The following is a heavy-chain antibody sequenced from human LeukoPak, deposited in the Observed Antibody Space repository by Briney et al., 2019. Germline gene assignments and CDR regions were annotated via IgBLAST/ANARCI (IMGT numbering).Heavy chain of an antibody. D-gene: IGHD2-2*01. V-gene: IGHV7-4-1*02. CDR3: ARQGPGYCSSTSCYGVGY. CDR1: GYTFTSYG. J-gene: IGHJ4*02. Sequence: ASVKVSCKASGYTFTSYGISWVRQAPGQGLEWMGWINTNTGNPTFAQGSTGRFVFSLDTSVSTAYLQISSLKAEDTAVYYCARQGPGYCSSTSCYGVGYWGQGTLVTVSS. CDR2: INTNTGNP.